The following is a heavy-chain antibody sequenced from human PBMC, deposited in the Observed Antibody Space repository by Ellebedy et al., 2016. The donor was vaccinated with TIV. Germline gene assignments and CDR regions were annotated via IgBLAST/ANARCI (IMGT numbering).Heavy chain of an antibody. CDR3: ARDRYSSSGRKRGSMDV. J-gene: IGHJ6*02. V-gene: IGHV1-46*04. D-gene: IGHD6-13*01. CDR2: INPSDGGT. Sequence: AASVKVSCKASGYTFSNYYIHWVRQAPGQGPEWMGIINPSDGGTVYAQKLLGRVTMTSDTSTSTVYMELSSLRSEDTAVYYCARDRYSSSGRKRGSMDVWGQGTTVTVFS. CDR1: GYTFSNYY.